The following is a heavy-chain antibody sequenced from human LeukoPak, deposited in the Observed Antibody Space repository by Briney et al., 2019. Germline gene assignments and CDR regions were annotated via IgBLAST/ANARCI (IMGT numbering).Heavy chain of an antibody. CDR1: GGTFSSYA. CDR2: IIPIFGTA. J-gene: IGHJ5*02. CDR3: ATSTLLDCSGGSCYLRA. D-gene: IGHD2-15*01. V-gene: IGHV1-69*13. Sequence: SVKVSCKASGGTFSSYAISWVRQAPGQGLEWMGGIIPIFGTANYAQKFQGRVTITADESTSTAYMELSSLRSEDTAVYYCATSTLLDCSGGSCYLRAWGQGTLVTVSS.